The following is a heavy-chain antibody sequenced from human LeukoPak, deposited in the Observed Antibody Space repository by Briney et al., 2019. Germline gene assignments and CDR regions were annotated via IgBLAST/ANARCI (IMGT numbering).Heavy chain of an antibody. V-gene: IGHV1-2*02. CDR3: ARAKILTGYYVAAADT. Sequence: ASVKVSCKASGYTFTGYYMHWVRQAPGQGLEWTGWINPNSGGTNYAQKFQGRVTMTRDTSISTAYMELSRLRSDDTAVYYCARAKILTGYYVAAADTWGQGTLVTVSS. D-gene: IGHD3-9*01. J-gene: IGHJ5*02. CDR1: GYTFTGYY. CDR2: INPNSGGT.